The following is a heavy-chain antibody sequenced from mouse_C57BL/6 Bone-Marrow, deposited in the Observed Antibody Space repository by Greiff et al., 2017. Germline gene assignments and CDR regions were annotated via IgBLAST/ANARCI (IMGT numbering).Heavy chain of an antibody. D-gene: IGHD2-4*01. CDR2: FYPGSGSI. J-gene: IGHJ2*01. Sequence: QVQLKESGAELVKPGASVKLSCKASGYIFTEYTIHWVKQRSGQGLEWIGWFYPGSGSIKYNERFKDKATLTADKSSNTVYMELRRLTSADSAVYFCAGHERYYDYEGYFDYWGQGTTLTVSS. CDR1: GYIFTEYT. CDR3: AGHERYYDYEGYFDY. V-gene: IGHV1-62-2*01.